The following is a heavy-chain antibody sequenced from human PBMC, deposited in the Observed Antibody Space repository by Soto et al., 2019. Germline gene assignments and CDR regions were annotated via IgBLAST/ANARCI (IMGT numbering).Heavy chain of an antibody. CDR2: IIPIFGTA. CDR3: ASSPTRRYCTNGVCYTGYYYYYGMDV. CDR1: GGTFSSYA. D-gene: IGHD2-8*01. J-gene: IGHJ6*02. Sequence: SVKVSCKASGGTFSSYAISWVRQAPGQGLEWMGGIIPIFGTANYAQKFQGRVTITADESTSTAYMELSSLRSEDTAVYYCASSPTRRYCTNGVCYTGYYYYYGMDVWGQVPTVTVPS. V-gene: IGHV1-69*13.